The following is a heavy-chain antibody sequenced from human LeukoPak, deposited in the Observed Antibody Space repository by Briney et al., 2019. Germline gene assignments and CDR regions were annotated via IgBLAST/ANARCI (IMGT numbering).Heavy chain of an antibody. D-gene: IGHD6-13*01. J-gene: IGHJ4*02. Sequence: GGSLRLSCAASGFTVSSNYMSWVRQAPGKGLEWVSVIYSGGSTYYADSVKGRFTISRDNSKNTLYLQMNSLRAEDTAVYYCARESAAAGIIRGFDYWGQGTLVTVSS. CDR1: GFTVSSNY. CDR2: IYSGGST. V-gene: IGHV3-53*01. CDR3: ARESAAAGIIRGFDY.